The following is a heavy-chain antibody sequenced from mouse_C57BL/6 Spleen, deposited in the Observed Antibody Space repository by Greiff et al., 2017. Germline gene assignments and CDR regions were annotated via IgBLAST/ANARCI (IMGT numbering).Heavy chain of an antibody. CDR3: AREGTTEDYYAMDY. CDR1: GYTFTDYN. D-gene: IGHD2-12*01. CDR2: INPNNGGT. J-gene: IGHJ4*01. Sequence: VQLQQSGPELVKPGASVKMSCKASGYTFTDYNMHWVKQSHGKSLEWIGYINPNNGGTSYNQKFKGKATLTVNKSSSTAYMELRSLTSEDSAVYYCAREGTTEDYYAMDYWGQGTSVTVSS. V-gene: IGHV1-22*01.